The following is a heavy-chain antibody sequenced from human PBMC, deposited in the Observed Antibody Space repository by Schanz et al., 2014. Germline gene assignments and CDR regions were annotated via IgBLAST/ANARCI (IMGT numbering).Heavy chain of an antibody. CDR2: ILYDGTKT. D-gene: IGHD3-16*01. J-gene: IGHJ3*01. V-gene: IGHV3-30*04. CDR1: GFSFSTYA. CDR3: TRDRGALINHNDALDL. Sequence: QVQLVESGGGVVQPGRSLRLSCAASGFSFSTYAMHWVRQAPGKGLEWVAVILYDGTKTYYAASVRGRFTISRDNSKNTVYLQMNSLRSEDTAVYYCTRDRGALINHNDALDLWGQGTMVSVSS.